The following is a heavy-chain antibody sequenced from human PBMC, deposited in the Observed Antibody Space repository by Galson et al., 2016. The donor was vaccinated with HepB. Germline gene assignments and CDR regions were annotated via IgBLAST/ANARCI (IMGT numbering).Heavy chain of an antibody. CDR1: GASFGDFS. J-gene: IGHJ6*02. V-gene: IGHV4-34*01. Sequence: ETLSLTCAVSGASFGDFSWSWIRPSPGKGLEWIGEINDSGSANYSPSLKTRVTISIDTSKNQFSLNLSSVTAADTAIYYCVRERLLRYFDLFPSGYYGMDVWGQGTTVTVSS. D-gene: IGHD3-9*01. CDR2: INDSGSA. CDR3: VRERLLRYFDLFPSGYYGMDV.